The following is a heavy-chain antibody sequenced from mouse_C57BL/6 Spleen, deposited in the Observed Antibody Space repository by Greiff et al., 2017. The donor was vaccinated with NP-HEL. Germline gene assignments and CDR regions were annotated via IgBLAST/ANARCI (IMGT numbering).Heavy chain of an antibody. CDR2: IYPGDGDT. J-gene: IGHJ3*01. Sequence: QVHVKQSGAELVKPGASVKISCKASGYAFSSYWMNWVKQRPGKGLEWIGQIYPGDGDTNYNGKFKGKATLTADKSSSTAYMQLSSLTSEDSAVYFCAGDGPGAYWGQGTLVTVSA. D-gene: IGHD2-3*01. V-gene: IGHV1-80*01. CDR1: GYAFSSYW. CDR3: AGDGPGAY.